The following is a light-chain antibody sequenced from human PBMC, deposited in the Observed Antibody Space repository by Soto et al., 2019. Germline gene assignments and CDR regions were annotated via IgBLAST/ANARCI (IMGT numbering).Light chain of an antibody. J-gene: IGLJ3*02. CDR1: SGHSNYA. Sequence: QSVLTQSPSASASLGASVKLTCTLSSGHSNYAIAWHQQQPEKGPRFLMKVDSDGSHTKGDGIPDRFSGSSSGAERYLTISTLQSEDGADYYCQTWGAGIAFGGGTKVTVL. V-gene: IGLV4-69*01. CDR2: VDSDGSH. CDR3: QTWGAGIA.